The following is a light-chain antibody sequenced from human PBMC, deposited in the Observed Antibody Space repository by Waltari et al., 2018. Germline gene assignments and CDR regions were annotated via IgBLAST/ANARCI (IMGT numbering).Light chain of an antibody. CDR3: QTWGTGIRV. Sequence: QLVLTQSPSASASLGASVKLTCTLSSGHSNYAIAWHQQQPEKGPRYLMKLNSDGTHNKGDGNPDHFSGSSSGAERYLTISSLQSEDEADYYCQTWGTGIRVFGGGTKLTVL. J-gene: IGLJ3*02. V-gene: IGLV4-69*01. CDR2: LNSDGTH. CDR1: SGHSNYA.